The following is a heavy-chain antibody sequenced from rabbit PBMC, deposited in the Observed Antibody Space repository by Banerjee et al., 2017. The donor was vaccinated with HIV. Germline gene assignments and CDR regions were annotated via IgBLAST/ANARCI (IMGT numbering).Heavy chain of an antibody. CDR2: IYTGSGNT. CDR3: ARGYAGYAGYVYAMDYFNL. V-gene: IGHV1S40*01. CDR1: GIDFSNYW. D-gene: IGHD6-1*01. Sequence: QSLEESGGDLVKPGASLTLTCKASGIDFSNYWMCWVRQAPGKGLEWIGCIYTGSGNTYYASWAKGRFTISKSSSTTVTLQMTSLTVADTATYFCARGYAGYAGYVYAMDYFNLWGPGTLVTVS. J-gene: IGHJ4*01.